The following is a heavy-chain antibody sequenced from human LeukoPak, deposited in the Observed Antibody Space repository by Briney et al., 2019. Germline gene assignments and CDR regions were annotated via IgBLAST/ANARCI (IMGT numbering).Heavy chain of an antibody. CDR2: IYSGGST. V-gene: IGHV3-53*01. CDR1: GFTVSSNY. D-gene: IGHD2-21*02. CDR3: ARENRVVVVTAIINYFDY. Sequence: PGGSLRLSCAASGFTVSSNYTSWVRQAPGKGLEWVSVIYSGGSTYYADSVKGRFTISRDNSKNTLYLQMNSLRAADTAVYYCARENRVVVVTAIINYFDYWGQGTLVTVSS. J-gene: IGHJ4*02.